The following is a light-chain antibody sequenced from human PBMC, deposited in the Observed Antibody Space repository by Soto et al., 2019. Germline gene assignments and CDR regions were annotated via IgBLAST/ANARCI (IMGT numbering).Light chain of an antibody. V-gene: IGLV1-44*01. CDR2: SHS. CDR1: SSNIGANT. CDR3: AAWDDSLNGYV. Sequence: QSVLTQPPSASGTPGQRVDFSCSGSSSNIGANTVNWYQQLPGAAPKLLIYSHSQRPSGVPDRVSGSKSATSASLAIIGLQSDEEADYYCAAWDDSLNGYVFGSGTKLTVL. J-gene: IGLJ1*01.